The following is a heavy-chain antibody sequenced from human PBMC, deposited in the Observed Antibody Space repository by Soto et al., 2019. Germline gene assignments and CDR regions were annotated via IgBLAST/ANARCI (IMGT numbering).Heavy chain of an antibody. J-gene: IGHJ3*02. Sequence: GGSLRLSCATSGYTFSAFYMSWVRQAPGKGPEWVSYISAAGYTIYPAASVKGRFTISRDSSKNTVYLRMNSLTAGDTALYYCAKLTATGGGALDICGQGTMVTVSS. V-gene: IGHV3-11*01. D-gene: IGHD2-8*02. CDR3: AKLTATGGGALDI. CDR1: GYTFSAFY. CDR2: ISAAGYTI.